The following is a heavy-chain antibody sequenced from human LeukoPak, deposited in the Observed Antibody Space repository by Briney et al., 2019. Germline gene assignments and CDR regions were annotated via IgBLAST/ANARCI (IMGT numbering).Heavy chain of an antibody. J-gene: IGHJ6*02. CDR2: INAGNGNI. CDR1: GHTSTTYA. V-gene: IGHV1-3*01. D-gene: IGHD2-2*01. Sequence: ASVKVSCKASGHTSTTYAIHWVHQAPGQGLEWTGWINAGNGNIKYSQKFQGRVTITGDTSASTAYMELSSLRSEDTAVYYCARGYCSSTSCYMDVWGQGTTVT. CDR3: ARGYCSSTSCYMDV.